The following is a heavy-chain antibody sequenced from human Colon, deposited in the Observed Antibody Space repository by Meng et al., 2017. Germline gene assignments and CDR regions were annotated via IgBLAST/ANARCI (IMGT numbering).Heavy chain of an antibody. Sequence: GGSLRLSCAASGFTFSNYWMSWVRQAPGRGLEWVANIKRDGSEKYYVDSVKGRFTISRDNAKNILYLQMNSLGAEDTAIYYCAKDSYSRVDNWGQGTLVTVSS. CDR3: AKDSYSRVDN. V-gene: IGHV3-7*01. CDR2: IKRDGSEK. CDR1: GFTFSNYW. J-gene: IGHJ4*02. D-gene: IGHD4-11*01.